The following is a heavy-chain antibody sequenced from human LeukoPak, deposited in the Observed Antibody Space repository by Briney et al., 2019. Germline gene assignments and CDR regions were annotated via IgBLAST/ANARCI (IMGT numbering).Heavy chain of an antibody. CDR2: IYSGGGT. V-gene: IGHV3-53*01. J-gene: IGHJ3*01. CDR1: GFTVSSNY. D-gene: IGHD6-19*01. Sequence: GGSLRLSCSASGFTVSSNYTSWLRQAPGKGLEWVSVIYSGGGTYYAGSVKGRFTISRDNSKNTLYLQMNSLRADDTAVYFCARAVPIGSGWDAFDVWGRGTKVTVSS. CDR3: ARAVPIGSGWDAFDV.